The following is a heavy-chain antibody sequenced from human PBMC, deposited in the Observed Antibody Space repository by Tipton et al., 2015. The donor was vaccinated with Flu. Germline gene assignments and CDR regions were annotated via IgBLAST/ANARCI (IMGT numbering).Heavy chain of an antibody. J-gene: IGHJ6*02. CDR3: ARGDQLLSRKGSSYYYYYYGMDV. CDR2: INHSGST. CDR1: GGSFSGYY. D-gene: IGHD2-2*01. V-gene: IGHV4-34*01. Sequence: TLSLTCAVYGGSFSGYYWSWIRQPPGKGLEWIGEINHSGSTNYNPSLKSRVTISVDTSKNQFSLKLSSVTAADTAVYYCARGDQLLSRKGSSYYYYYYGMDVWGQGTTVTVSS.